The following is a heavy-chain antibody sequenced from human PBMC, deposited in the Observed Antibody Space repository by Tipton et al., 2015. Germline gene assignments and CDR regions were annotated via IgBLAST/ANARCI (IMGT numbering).Heavy chain of an antibody. D-gene: IGHD3-10*01. CDR1: GFTFSTFA. Sequence: SLRLSCAASGFTFSTFAMNWVRQAPGKGLEWVSAISDAGGSTYYADSVKGRFTISRDNSKNTLYLQLNSLRAEDTAVYYCAKGGGWLYYFDSWGQGTLVTVFS. CDR2: ISDAGGST. J-gene: IGHJ4*02. CDR3: AKGGGWLYYFDS. V-gene: IGHV3-23*01.